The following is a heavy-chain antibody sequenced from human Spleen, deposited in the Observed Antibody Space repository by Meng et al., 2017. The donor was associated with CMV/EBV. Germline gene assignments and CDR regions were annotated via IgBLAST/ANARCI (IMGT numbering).Heavy chain of an antibody. D-gene: IGHD3-16*01. CDR1: GFTFSSYW. J-gene: IGHJ4*02. CDR2: IKQDGSEK. CDR3: ARPSLWGFDY. V-gene: IGHV3-7*01. Sequence: GESLKISCAASGFTFSSYWMSWVRQAPGKGLEWVANIKQDGSEKYYVDSVKGRFTISRDNAKNSLFLQMNSLRGEDTAVYYCARPSLWGFDYWGQGTLVTVSS.